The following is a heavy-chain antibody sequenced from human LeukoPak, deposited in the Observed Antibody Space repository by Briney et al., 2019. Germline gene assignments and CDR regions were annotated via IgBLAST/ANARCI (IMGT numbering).Heavy chain of an antibody. J-gene: IGHJ5*02. D-gene: IGHD6-19*01. CDR1: GFTFSSYE. V-gene: IGHV3-48*03. CDR2: ISSSGSTI. CDR3: ASTSSGWYYWFDP. Sequence: GGSLRLSCAASGFTFSSYEMNWVRQAPGKGLEWVSYISSSGSTIYYADSVKGRFTISRDNDKNSLYLQMNSLRAEDTAVYYCASTSSGWYYWFDPGGQGTLVTVSS.